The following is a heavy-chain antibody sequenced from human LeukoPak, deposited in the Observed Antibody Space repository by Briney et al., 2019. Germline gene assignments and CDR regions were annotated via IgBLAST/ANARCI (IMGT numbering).Heavy chain of an antibody. CDR1: GFTFSSYW. Sequence: GRSLRLSCAASGFTFSSYWMHWVRHAPGKGLVWVSHISSDGSTRSYADSVKGRFTISRDNTNNTLYLQMTSLRAEDTAVYYCARDRGGGNDHWGQGTLVTVSS. CDR2: ISSDGSTR. CDR3: ARDRGGGNDH. J-gene: IGHJ5*02. D-gene: IGHD3-10*01. V-gene: IGHV3-74*01.